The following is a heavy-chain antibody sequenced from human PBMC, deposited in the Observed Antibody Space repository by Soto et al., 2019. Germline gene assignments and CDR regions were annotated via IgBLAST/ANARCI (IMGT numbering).Heavy chain of an antibody. J-gene: IGHJ4*02. CDR2: ITSDGDST. V-gene: IGHV3-64D*06. Sequence: GGSLRLSCSASGLTFSNYAMHWVRQAPGKGLEYVSGITSDGDSTYHADSVKGRFTISRDNSKNTLYLQMSSLRVEDTAVYYCVKGNQLLRYYFEYWGQGTLVTVSS. D-gene: IGHD1-26*01. CDR3: VKGNQLLRYYFEY. CDR1: GLTFSNYA.